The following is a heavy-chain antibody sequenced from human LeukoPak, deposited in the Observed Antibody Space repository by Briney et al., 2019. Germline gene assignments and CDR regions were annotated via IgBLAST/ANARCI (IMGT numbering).Heavy chain of an antibody. J-gene: IGHJ5*02. V-gene: IGHV1-2*02. CDR3: ARDTAMFPNWFDP. CDR2: INPNSGGT. Sequence: GASVKVSCKASGYTFTGYYMHWVRQAPGQGLEWMGWINPNSGGTNYAQKFQGRVTMTRDTSISTAYMELSRLSSDDTAVYYCARDTAMFPNWFDPWGQGTLVTVSS. D-gene: IGHD5-18*01. CDR1: GYTFTGYY.